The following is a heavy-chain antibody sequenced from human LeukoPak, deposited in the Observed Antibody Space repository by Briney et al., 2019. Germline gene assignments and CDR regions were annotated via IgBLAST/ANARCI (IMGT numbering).Heavy chain of an antibody. V-gene: IGHV1-8*01. Sequence: ASVKVSCKASGYTFTSYDINWVRQATGQGLEWMGWMNPNSGNTGYAQKFQGRVTMTRNTSISTAYMELGSLRSEDTAVYYCARARIAARVGRGPSNWFDPWGQGTLVTVSS. CDR2: MNPNSGNT. D-gene: IGHD6-6*01. CDR3: ARARIAARVGRGPSNWFDP. CDR1: GYTFTSYD. J-gene: IGHJ5*02.